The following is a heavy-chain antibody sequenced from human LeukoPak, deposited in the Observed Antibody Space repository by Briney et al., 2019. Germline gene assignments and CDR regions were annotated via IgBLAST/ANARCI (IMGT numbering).Heavy chain of an antibody. CDR1: GFTFSSYS. J-gene: IGHJ1*01. V-gene: IGHV3-48*02. CDR2: ISSSSTI. Sequence: PGGSLRLSCAASGFTFSSYSMNWVRQAPGKGLEWVSYISSSSTIYYADSVKGRFTISRDNAKNSLYLQMNSLRDEDTAVYYCARTQQLQDWGQGTLVTVSS. D-gene: IGHD6-13*01. CDR3: ARTQQLQD.